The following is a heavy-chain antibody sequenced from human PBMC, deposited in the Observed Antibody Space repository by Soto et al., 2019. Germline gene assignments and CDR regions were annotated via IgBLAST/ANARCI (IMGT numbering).Heavy chain of an antibody. D-gene: IGHD1-26*01. CDR1: GGSISSYY. Sequence: QVQLQESGPGLVKPSETLSLTCTVSGGSISSYYWSWIRQPPGKGLEWIGYIYYSGGTNYNPSLKSRVTISVDSSKNHFSLKLSAVTAADTAVYYCARRYGGNLDYWGQGTLVTVSS. CDR2: IYYSGGT. J-gene: IGHJ4*02. V-gene: IGHV4-59*08. CDR3: ARRYGGNLDY.